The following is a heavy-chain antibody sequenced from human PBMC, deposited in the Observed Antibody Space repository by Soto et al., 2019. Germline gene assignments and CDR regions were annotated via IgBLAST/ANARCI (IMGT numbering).Heavy chain of an antibody. J-gene: IGHJ6*02. Sequence: QVQLVESGGGVVQPGRSLRLSCAASGFTFSSYAMHWVRQAPGKGLEWVAVISYDGSNKYYADSVKGRFNISRDNSKNPLYLQMNSLRAEDTAVYYCAREIPDPGPMPPGGMDVWGQGTTVTVSS. CDR2: ISYDGSNK. CDR3: AREIPDPGPMPPGGMDV. D-gene: IGHD2-2*01. CDR1: GFTFSSYA. V-gene: IGHV3-30-3*01.